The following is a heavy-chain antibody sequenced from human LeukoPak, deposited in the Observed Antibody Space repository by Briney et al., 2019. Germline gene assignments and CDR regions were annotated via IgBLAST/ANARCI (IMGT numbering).Heavy chain of an antibody. Sequence: SETLSLTCTVSGGSISSYYWSWIRQPPGKGLEWIGYIYYSGSTNYNPSLKSRVTISVDTSKNQFSLKLSSVTAADTAVYYCASASRSSRTFDIWGQGTMVTVSS. D-gene: IGHD1-26*01. J-gene: IGHJ3*02. CDR3: ASASRSSRTFDI. CDR1: GGSISSYY. CDR2: IYYSGST. V-gene: IGHV4-59*01.